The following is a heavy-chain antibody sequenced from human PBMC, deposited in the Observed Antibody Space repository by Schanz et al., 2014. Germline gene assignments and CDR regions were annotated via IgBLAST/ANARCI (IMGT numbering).Heavy chain of an antibody. J-gene: IGHJ4*02. CDR3: VRDGDERLVVIFDQ. V-gene: IGHV1-18*04. D-gene: IGHD3-22*01. Sequence: QVQLVQSGAEVQKPGASVMLSCKTSGYSFNLFGVSWVRQAPGQGLEWMGWISAYNGNMNYAPKFQCRVTMTTDTSTSTAYMELRNLRSDDTAVYYCVRDGDERLVVIFDQWGQGTLVTVSS. CDR2: ISAYNGNM. CDR1: GYSFNLFG.